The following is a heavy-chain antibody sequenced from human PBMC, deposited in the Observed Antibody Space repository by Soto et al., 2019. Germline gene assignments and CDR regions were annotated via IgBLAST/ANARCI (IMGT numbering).Heavy chain of an antibody. CDR1: GFTFSNAW. J-gene: IGHJ4*02. CDR2: IKSKTDGGTT. D-gene: IGHD3-10*01. Sequence: EVQLVESGGGLVKPGGSLRLSCAAPGFTFSNAWMNWVRQAPGKGLEWVGRIKSKTDGGTTDYAAPVKGRFTISRDDSKNTLYLQMNSLKTEDTAVYYCTTFTMVRGVISVNYWGQGTLVTVSS. V-gene: IGHV3-15*07. CDR3: TTFTMVRGVISVNY.